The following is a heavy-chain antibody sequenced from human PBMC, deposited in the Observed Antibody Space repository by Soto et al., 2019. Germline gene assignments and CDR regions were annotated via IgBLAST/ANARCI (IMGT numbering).Heavy chain of an antibody. J-gene: IGHJ3*02. CDR2: TYYRSKWYN. CDR1: GYSVSSNSAA. Sequence: PSHALSLTCVISGYSVSSNSAAWNWIRQSPSRGLEWLGRTYYRSKWYNDYAVPVKSRITINPDTSKNQFSLQLNSVTPEDTAVYYCARVLEDTAMVNDAFDIWGQGTMVTVSS. V-gene: IGHV6-1*01. CDR3: ARVLEDTAMVNDAFDI. D-gene: IGHD5-18*01.